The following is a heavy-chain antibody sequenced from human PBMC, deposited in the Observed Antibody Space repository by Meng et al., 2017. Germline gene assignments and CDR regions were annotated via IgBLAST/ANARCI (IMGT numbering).Heavy chain of an antibody. CDR1: GSFSSISGVG. V-gene: IGHV2-5*02. J-gene: IGHJ5*02. CDR3: AHRPGASREGWFDH. CDR2: SYRDDDK. Sequence: TPLKGDCPALGKAILTLTLTLTFAGSFSSISGVGVVWICKPTRKGLGWLALSYRDDDKTDNSSLKRRLTITKDTYTNKVLFTMTNMDPVDTATYYCAHRPGASREGWFDHWGQGTLVTVSS. D-gene: IGHD4/OR15-4a*01.